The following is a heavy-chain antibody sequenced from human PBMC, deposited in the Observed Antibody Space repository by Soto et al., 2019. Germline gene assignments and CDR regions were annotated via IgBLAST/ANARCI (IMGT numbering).Heavy chain of an antibody. CDR3: ARDQSDHYYDSSGQNFDI. D-gene: IGHD3-22*01. J-gene: IGHJ3*02. CDR1: GGSLSSGGYY. V-gene: IGHV4-31*03. Sequence: SETLSLTCTVSGGSLSSGGYYRSWIRQHPGKGLEWIGYIYYSGSTYYNPSLKSRVTISVDTSKNQFSLKLSSVTAADTAVYYCARDQSDHYYDSSGQNFDIWGQGTMVTVSS. CDR2: IYYSGST.